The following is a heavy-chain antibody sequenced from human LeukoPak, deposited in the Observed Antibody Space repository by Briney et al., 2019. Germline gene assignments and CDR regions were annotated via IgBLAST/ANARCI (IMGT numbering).Heavy chain of an antibody. J-gene: IGHJ3*02. V-gene: IGHV4-59*10. CDR2: IYTSGST. D-gene: IGHD5-18*01. Sequence: SETLSLTCAVYGGSFSGYYWSWIRQPAGKGLEWIGRIYTSGSTNYNPSLKSRVTMSVDTSKNQFSLKLSSVTAADTAVYYCARSGGYSYGFAFDIWGQGTMVTVSS. CDR1: GGSFSGYY. CDR3: ARSGGYSYGFAFDI.